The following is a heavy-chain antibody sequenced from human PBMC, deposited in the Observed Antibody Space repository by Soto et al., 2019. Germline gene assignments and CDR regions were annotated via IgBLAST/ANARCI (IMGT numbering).Heavy chain of an antibody. Sequence: GGSLRLSCAASGFTFDDSVIHWVRQAPGKGLEWVSVVHWKRGDTDYADSVKGRFAISRDNAKNSLYLQMNSLRVEDTALYYCAKDKGTLWNARNGAFEIWARGTRVTVPS. CDR3: AKDKGTLWNARNGAFEI. V-gene: IGHV3-9*01. J-gene: IGHJ3*02. CDR2: VHWKRGDT. CDR1: GFTFDDSV. D-gene: IGHD1-1*01.